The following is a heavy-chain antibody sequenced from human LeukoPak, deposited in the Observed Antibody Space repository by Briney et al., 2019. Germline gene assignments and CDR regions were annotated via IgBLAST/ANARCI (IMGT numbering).Heavy chain of an antibody. D-gene: IGHD2-21*01. V-gene: IGHV3-23*01. CDR3: AKPGPLWQYYFDY. J-gene: IGHJ4*02. CDR1: GFTFSSYA. CDR2: ISGSGGST. Sequence: GGSLRLSCAASGFTFSSYAMSWVRQAPGKGLEWVSVISGSGGSTYHADSVKGRFTISRDNSKNTLYLQMNSLRVEGTAVYYCAKPGPLWQYYFDYWGQGTLVTVSS.